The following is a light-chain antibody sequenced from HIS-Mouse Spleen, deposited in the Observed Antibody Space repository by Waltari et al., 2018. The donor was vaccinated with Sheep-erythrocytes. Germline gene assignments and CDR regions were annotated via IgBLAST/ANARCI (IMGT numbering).Light chain of an antibody. CDR2: DAS. CDR1: QGISSA. Sequence: AIQLTQSPSSLSASVGDRVTITCRASQGISSALAWYQQKPGKAPKLLIYDASSLEGGVPTRCSGSGSGTYFTLTISSLQPEDFATYYCQQFNNYPRTFGQGTKVEIK. V-gene: IGKV1D-13*01. CDR3: QQFNNYPRT. J-gene: IGKJ1*01.